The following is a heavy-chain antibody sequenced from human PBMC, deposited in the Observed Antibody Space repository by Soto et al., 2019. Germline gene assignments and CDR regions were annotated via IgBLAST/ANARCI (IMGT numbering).Heavy chain of an antibody. D-gene: IGHD2-21*01. CDR1: GFRFSSYW. CDR2: IYSDGGTT. CDR3: ASESCGGDNCRISDAFDI. Sequence: QPGGSLRLSCAASGFRFSSYWMHWVRQAPGKGQGWVSRIYSDGGTTSYADSVRGRFTISRDNAKNTLYLQMNSLRADDTALFSCASESCGGDNCRISDAFDIWGQATMVTVS. J-gene: IGHJ3*02. V-gene: IGHV3-74*01.